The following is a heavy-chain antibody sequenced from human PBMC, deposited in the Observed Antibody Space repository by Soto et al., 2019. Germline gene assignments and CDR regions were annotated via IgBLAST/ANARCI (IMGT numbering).Heavy chain of an antibody. CDR2: IYTSGST. J-gene: IGHJ5*02. CDR1: GGSISSYY. Sequence: PSETLSLTCTVSGGSISSYYWSWIRQPAGKGLEWIGRIYTSGSTNYNPSLKSRVTVSVDTSKNQFSLKLSSVTAADTAVYYCARGAYCSGGSCYGGWFDPWGQGTLVTVSS. V-gene: IGHV4-4*07. CDR3: ARGAYCSGGSCYGGWFDP. D-gene: IGHD2-15*01.